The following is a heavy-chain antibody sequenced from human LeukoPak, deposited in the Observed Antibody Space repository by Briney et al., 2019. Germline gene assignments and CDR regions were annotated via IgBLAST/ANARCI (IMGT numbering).Heavy chain of an antibody. CDR1: GGSFSGYY. CDR3: ARCNSGWSPDY. Sequence: SETLSLTCAVYGGSFSGYYWSWIRQPPGKGLEWIGEINHSGSTNYNPSLKSRVTISVDTSKNQFSLKLSSVTAADTAVYYCARCNSGWSPDYWGQGTLVTVSS. J-gene: IGHJ4*02. V-gene: IGHV4-34*01. D-gene: IGHD6-19*01. CDR2: INHSGST.